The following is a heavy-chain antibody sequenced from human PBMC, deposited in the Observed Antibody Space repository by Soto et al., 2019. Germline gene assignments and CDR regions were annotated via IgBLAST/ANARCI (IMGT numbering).Heavy chain of an antibody. Sequence: SETLSLTCTVSGGSISSYYWSWIRRPPGKGLEWIGYIYYSGSTNYNPSLKSRVTISVDTSKNQFSLKLSSVTAADTAVYYCARAGTTMVRGVISGWFDPWGQGTLVT. D-gene: IGHD3-10*01. V-gene: IGHV4-59*01. CDR1: GGSISSYY. CDR3: ARAGTTMVRGVISGWFDP. CDR2: IYYSGST. J-gene: IGHJ5*02.